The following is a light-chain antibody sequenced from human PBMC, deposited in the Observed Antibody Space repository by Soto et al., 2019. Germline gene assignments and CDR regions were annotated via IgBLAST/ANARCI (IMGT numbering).Light chain of an antibody. CDR2: GAS. CDR1: QSVSSD. J-gene: IGKJ2*01. Sequence: EIVMTQSPATLSVSPGERATLSCRASQSVSSDLAWFQQKPGQAPRLLIYGASIRATGIPARFSGSGSGTDFTLTISSLQSEDFAVYYCQQYNSWPFTFGQGTKLEIK. CDR3: QQYNSWPFT. V-gene: IGKV3D-15*01.